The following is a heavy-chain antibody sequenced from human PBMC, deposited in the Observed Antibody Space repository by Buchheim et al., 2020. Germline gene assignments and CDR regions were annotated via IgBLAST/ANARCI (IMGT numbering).Heavy chain of an antibody. CDR1: GFTFSSYW. CDR3: ARDHGTVTTSRFGVGCFDY. V-gene: IGHV3-7*01. Sequence: EVQLVESGGGLVQPGGSLRLSCAASGFTFSSYWMTWVRQAPGKGLEWVANIKPDGSETYCVDSVKGRFTISRDNAKNSLYLQMNSLRAEDTAVYYCARDHGTVTTSRFGVGCFDYWGQGTL. CDR2: IKPDGSET. D-gene: IGHD4-17*01. J-gene: IGHJ4*02.